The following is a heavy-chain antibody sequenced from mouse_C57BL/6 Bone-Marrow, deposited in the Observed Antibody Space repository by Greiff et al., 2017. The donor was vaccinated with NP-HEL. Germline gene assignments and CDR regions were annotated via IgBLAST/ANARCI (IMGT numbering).Heavy chain of an antibody. D-gene: IGHD1-1*01. Sequence: QVQLQQPGTELVKPGASVKLSCKASGYTFTSYWMHWVKQRPGQGLEWIGNINPSNGGTNYNEKSKSKATLTVDKSSSTAYMQLSSLTSEDSAVYYCALHYYGSSYYWYFDVWGTGTTVTVSS. CDR2: INPSNGGT. V-gene: IGHV1-53*01. J-gene: IGHJ1*03. CDR1: GYTFTSYW. CDR3: ALHYYGSSYYWYFDV.